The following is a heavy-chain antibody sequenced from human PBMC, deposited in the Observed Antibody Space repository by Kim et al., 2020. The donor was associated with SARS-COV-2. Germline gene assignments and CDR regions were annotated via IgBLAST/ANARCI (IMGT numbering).Heavy chain of an antibody. J-gene: IGHJ6*02. CDR1: GGSISSYY. V-gene: IGHV4-59*13. D-gene: IGHD2-2*01. CDR3: ARVVVVPAAKGDCYYYGMYA. Sequence: SETLSLTCTVSGGSISSYYWSWIRQPPGKGLEWIGYIYYSGSTNYNPSLKSRVTISVDTSKNQFSLKLSSVTAADTAVYYCARVVVVPAAKGDCYYYGMYASGQRTTVTVS. CDR2: IYYSGST.